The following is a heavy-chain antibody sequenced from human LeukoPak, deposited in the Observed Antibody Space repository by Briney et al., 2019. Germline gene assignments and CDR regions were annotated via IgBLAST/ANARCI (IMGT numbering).Heavy chain of an antibody. D-gene: IGHD3-3*01. V-gene: IGHV1-69*05. Sequence: SVTVSCKASGGTFSSYAISWVRQAPGQGLEWMGGIIPIFGTANYAQKFQGRVTITTDESTSTAYMELSSLRSEDTAVYYCARDARRFLECFPGTTNWFDLWGQGTLVTVSS. J-gene: IGHJ5*02. CDR3: ARDARRFLECFPGTTNWFDL. CDR1: GGTFSSYA. CDR2: IIPIFGTA.